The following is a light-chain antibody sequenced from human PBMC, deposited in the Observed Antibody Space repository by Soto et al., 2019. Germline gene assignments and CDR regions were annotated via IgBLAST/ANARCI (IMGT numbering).Light chain of an antibody. CDR3: HQYNNWPWT. V-gene: IGKV3-15*01. J-gene: IGKJ1*01. CDR1: QNVYEY. Sequence: EVELTQSPATLSLSPGERANLSCRASQNVYEYLAWYQQKPGQAPRLLIYDASTRATGIPVRFSGSGSETEFTLTIRSLQSEDFALYYCHQYNNWPWTFGQGTKVEIK. CDR2: DAS.